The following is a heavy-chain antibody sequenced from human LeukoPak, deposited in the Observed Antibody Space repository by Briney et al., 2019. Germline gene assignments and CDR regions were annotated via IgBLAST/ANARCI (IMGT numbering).Heavy chain of an antibody. D-gene: IGHD3/OR15-3a*01. CDR3: ARYLDFRADYYFDY. V-gene: IGHV3-7*01. J-gene: IGHJ4*02. CDR1: GFIFSGYW. Sequence: PGGSLGLSCAASGFIFSGYWMTWVRQAPGKGLEWVANMKQDGSERYYVDSVKGRFTISRDNAKSSLYLQMNSLRVEDTAVYYCARYLDFRADYYFDYWGQGTLVTVSS. CDR2: MKQDGSER.